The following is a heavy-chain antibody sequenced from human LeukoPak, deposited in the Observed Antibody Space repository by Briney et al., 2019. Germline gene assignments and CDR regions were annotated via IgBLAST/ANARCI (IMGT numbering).Heavy chain of an antibody. CDR2: TYDRSKWYN. CDR3: VRDMYSSGWYRFDY. V-gene: IGHV6-1*01. D-gene: IGHD6-19*01. J-gene: IGHJ4*02. CDR1: GDSVSSNSAA. Sequence: SQTLSLTCAISGDSVSSNSAAWNWIRQSPSRGLEWLGRTYDRSKWYNDYAVSVKSRISINPDTSKNQFSLQLNSVTPEDTAVYYCVRDMYSSGWYRFDYWGQGTLVTVSS.